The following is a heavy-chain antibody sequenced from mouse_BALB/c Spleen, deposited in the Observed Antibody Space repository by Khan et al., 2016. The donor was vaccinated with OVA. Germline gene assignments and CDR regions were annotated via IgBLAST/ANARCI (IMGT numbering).Heavy chain of an antibody. D-gene: IGHD1-1*02. Sequence: QVQLKESGPGLVQPSQSLSITCTVSGFSLTNYGVHWVRQSPGKGLEWLGVIWSGGSTDYNETFISRLSISTDISKSQVFFKMNSLQANDTAIYYCAKNRNGYFDYWGQGTTLTVSS. CDR3: AKNRNGYFDY. J-gene: IGHJ2*01. CDR2: IWSGGST. V-gene: IGHV2-2*02. CDR1: GFSLTNYG.